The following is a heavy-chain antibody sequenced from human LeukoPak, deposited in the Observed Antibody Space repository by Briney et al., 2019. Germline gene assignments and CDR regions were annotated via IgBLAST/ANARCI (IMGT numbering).Heavy chain of an antibody. D-gene: IGHD3-9*01. Sequence: GASVKVSCKASGYTFTIYGISWVRQAPGQGLEWMGWISTYNGNTNYAQKFQGRVTMTTDTSTSTAYMELRSLRSDDTAVYYCARDLGITISHAFDIWGQGTMVTVSS. CDR3: ARDLGITISHAFDI. V-gene: IGHV1-18*01. J-gene: IGHJ3*02. CDR1: GYTFTIYG. CDR2: ISTYNGNT.